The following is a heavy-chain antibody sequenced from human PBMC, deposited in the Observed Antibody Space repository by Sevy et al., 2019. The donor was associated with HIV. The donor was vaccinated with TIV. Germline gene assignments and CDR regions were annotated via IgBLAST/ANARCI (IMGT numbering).Heavy chain of an antibody. J-gene: IGHJ4*02. D-gene: IGHD3-22*01. CDR2: ISSSSSYI. CDR3: ARDETDHYYDSSGYYDPPDY. V-gene: IGHV3-21*01. Sequence: GGFLRLSCAASGFTFSSYSMNWVRQAPGKGLERVSSISSSSSYIYYADSVKGRFSISRDNAKNSLYLQMNSLRAEDTAVYYCARDETDHYYDSSGYYDPPDYWGQGTLVIVSS. CDR1: GFTFSSYS.